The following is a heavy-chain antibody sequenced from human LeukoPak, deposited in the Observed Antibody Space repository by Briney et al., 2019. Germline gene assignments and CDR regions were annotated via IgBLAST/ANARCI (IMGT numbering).Heavy chain of an antibody. V-gene: IGHV3-49*03. CDR1: GFTFCDYA. Sequence: GGSLRLSCTASGFTFCDYAMSWFRQAPGKGLEWVGFIRSKAYGGTTEYAASVKGRFTISRDDSKSIAYLQMNSLKTENTAVYYCTRTVLYYYDSSGYPDGYWGQGTLVTVSS. CDR3: TRTVLYYYDSSGYPDGY. J-gene: IGHJ4*02. D-gene: IGHD3-22*01. CDR2: IRSKAYGGTT.